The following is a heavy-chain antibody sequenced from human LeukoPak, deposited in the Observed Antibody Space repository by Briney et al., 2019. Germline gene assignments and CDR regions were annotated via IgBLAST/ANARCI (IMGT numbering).Heavy chain of an antibody. Sequence: GGSLRLSCAASGFTFSSYEMNWVRQAPGKGLEGVSYISSSGSTIYYADSVQGRFTISRDNAKNSLYLQMNSLRAEDTAVYYCARDGSGVQLWSYFDYCGQGTLVTVSS. D-gene: IGHD5-18*01. CDR2: ISSSGSTI. CDR1: GFTFSSYE. J-gene: IGHJ4*02. CDR3: ARDGSGVQLWSYFDY. V-gene: IGHV3-48*03.